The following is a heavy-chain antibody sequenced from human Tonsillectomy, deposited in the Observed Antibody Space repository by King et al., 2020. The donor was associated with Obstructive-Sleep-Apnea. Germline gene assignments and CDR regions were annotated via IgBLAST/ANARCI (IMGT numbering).Heavy chain of an antibody. D-gene: IGHD2-2*03. CDR1: GGSFDNHV. Sequence: VQLVESGTEVKNPGSSVTVSCTASGGSFDNHVISWVRQAPGQGLEWLGRISPLLGITDYAQRFQDKVTITADKSTDTVYMKLSGLKSEDTAMYYCARDPRGFGVGYGHTFDNWGQGSLVIVSS. V-gene: IGHV1-69*09. CDR2: ISPLLGIT. J-gene: IGHJ4*02. CDR3: ARDPRGFGVGYGHTFDN.